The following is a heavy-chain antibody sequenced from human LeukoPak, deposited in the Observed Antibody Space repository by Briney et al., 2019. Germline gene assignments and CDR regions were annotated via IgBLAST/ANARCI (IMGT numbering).Heavy chain of an antibody. CDR1: GFTFSSYG. Sequence: PGGSLRLSCAASGFTFSSYGMHWVRQAPGKGLEWVAVIWHDGSNKYYADSVKGRFTISRDNAKNSLYLQMSRLRAEDTAIYYCARDERHVDTAMSFGLWGRGTLVTVSS. J-gene: IGHJ2*01. D-gene: IGHD5-18*01. CDR2: IWHDGSNK. V-gene: IGHV3-33*01. CDR3: ARDERHVDTAMSFGL.